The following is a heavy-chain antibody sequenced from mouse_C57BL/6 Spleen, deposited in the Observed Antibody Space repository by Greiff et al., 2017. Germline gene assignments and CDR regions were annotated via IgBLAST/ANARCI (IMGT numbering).Heavy chain of an antibody. V-gene: IGHV6-6*01. CDR3: TRSLIYYDYGFDY. Sequence: EVQGVESGRGLVQPGGSTKLSCAASGFTFSDAWMDWVRQSPEKGLEWVAEIRNKANNHATYYAESVKGRFTISRDDSKSSVYLQMNSLRAEDTGIYYCTRSLIYYDYGFDYWGQGTTLTVSS. J-gene: IGHJ2*01. CDR2: IRNKANNHAT. D-gene: IGHD2-4*01. CDR1: GFTFSDAW.